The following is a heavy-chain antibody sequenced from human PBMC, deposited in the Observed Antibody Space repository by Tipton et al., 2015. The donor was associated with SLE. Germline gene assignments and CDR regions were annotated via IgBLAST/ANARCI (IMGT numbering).Heavy chain of an antibody. J-gene: IGHJ6*02. V-gene: IGHV4-4*09. CDR1: GGSISSNY. D-gene: IGHD3-16*01. Sequence: TLSLTCSVSGGSISSNYWIWIRQPPGKGLEWLGYISDGGGTNYNPSLKSRVTISVDPAKNQFSLKLTSVTAADTAVYYCGRGATTWRGAFYGMDVRGQGTTVTVSS. CDR2: ISDGGGT. CDR3: GRGATTWRGAFYGMDV.